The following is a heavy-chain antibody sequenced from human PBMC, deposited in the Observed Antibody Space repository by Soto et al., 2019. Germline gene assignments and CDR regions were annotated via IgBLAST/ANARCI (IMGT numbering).Heavy chain of an antibody. V-gene: IGHV1-69*13. D-gene: IGHD6-13*01. CDR1: GGTFSSYA. CDR3: ARDRPESGYSSSWPLDY. Sequence: VASVKVSCKASGGTFSSYAISWVRQAPGQGLEWMGGIIPIFGTANYAQKFQGRVTITADESTSTAYMELSSLRSEDTAVYYCARDRPESGYSSSWPLDYWGQGTLVTVSS. CDR2: IIPIFGTA. J-gene: IGHJ4*02.